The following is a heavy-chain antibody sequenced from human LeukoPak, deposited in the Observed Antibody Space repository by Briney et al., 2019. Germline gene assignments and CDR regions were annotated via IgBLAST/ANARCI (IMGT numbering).Heavy chain of an antibody. J-gene: IGHJ4*02. V-gene: IGHV4-59*01. D-gene: IGHD3-3*01. CDR1: GGSISSYY. CDR2: IYYSGST. Sequence: PSETLSLTCTVSGGSISSYYWSWIRQPPGKGLEWIGYIYYSGSTNYNPSLKSRVTISVDTSKNQFSLKLSSVPAAETAVYYCARGAWLLLEWKYWGQGTLVTVSS. CDR3: ARGAWLLLEWKY.